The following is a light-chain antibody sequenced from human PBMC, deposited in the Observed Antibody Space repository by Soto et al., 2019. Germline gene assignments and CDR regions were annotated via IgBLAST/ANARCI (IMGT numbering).Light chain of an antibody. Sequence: EFVLTQSPGTLSLSPGERATLSCRASQSVSSSYLAWYQQKPGQAPRPLIYGASNRATGIPDRFSGSGSGTDFTLTISRLEPEDFAVYYCQQYGSSGTFGQGTKVDIK. CDR3: QQYGSSGT. V-gene: IGKV3-20*01. CDR1: QSVSSSY. J-gene: IGKJ1*01. CDR2: GAS.